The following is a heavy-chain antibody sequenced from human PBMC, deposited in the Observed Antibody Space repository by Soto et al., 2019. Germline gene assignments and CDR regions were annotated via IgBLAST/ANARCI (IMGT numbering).Heavy chain of an antibody. CDR3: VRRHVSATGIDWFDP. Sequence: ASVKVSCKASGYTFTSYAMNWVRQAPGQGLEWMGWINAANGDTKYSPKFQGRVTITRDTSASTAYMELSSLRSEDTAVYYCVRRHVSATGIDWFDPWGQGTLVTVSS. CDR1: GYTFTSYA. J-gene: IGHJ5*02. CDR2: INAANGDT. D-gene: IGHD6-13*01. V-gene: IGHV1-3*01.